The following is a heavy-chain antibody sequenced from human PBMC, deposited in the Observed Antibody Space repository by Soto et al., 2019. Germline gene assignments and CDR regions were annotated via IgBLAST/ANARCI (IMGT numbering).Heavy chain of an antibody. CDR3: AKAFNWNHLAFDY. CDR2: ISGSGGST. J-gene: IGHJ4*02. V-gene: IGHV3-23*01. Sequence: EVQLLESGGGLVQPGGSLRLSCAASGFTFSSYALSWVRQAPGKGLEWVSAISGSGGSTYYADPVKGRFTISRDNSKNTLYLQMNSLRAEDTAVYYCAKAFNWNHLAFDYWGQGTLVTVSS. D-gene: IGHD1-20*01. CDR1: GFTFSSYA.